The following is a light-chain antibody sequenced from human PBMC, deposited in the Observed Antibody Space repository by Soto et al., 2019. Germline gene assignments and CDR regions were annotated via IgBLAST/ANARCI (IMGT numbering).Light chain of an antibody. CDR1: SGDVGSYNL. CDR2: EVS. CDR3: CSYGGRSTYV. Sequence: QSVLTQPASVSGSPGQSITISCTGTSGDVGSYNLVSWYQQHPGKAPKLMIYEVSKRPSGVSNRFSGSKSANTASLTISGLQADDEADYYCCSYGGRSTYVFGTGTKVTVL. V-gene: IGLV2-23*02. J-gene: IGLJ1*01.